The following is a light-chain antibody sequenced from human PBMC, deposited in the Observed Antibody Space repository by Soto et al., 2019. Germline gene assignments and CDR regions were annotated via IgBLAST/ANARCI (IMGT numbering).Light chain of an antibody. CDR3: QQYDNLLGFT. Sequence: DIQMTQSPSSLSASVGDRVTITCQASQDISNYLNWYQQKPGKAPKLLINDASNLETGVPSRFSGSGSGTDFTFTISSLQPEDIATYYCQQYDNLLGFTFGQGTRLEIK. CDR2: DAS. J-gene: IGKJ5*01. V-gene: IGKV1-33*01. CDR1: QDISNY.